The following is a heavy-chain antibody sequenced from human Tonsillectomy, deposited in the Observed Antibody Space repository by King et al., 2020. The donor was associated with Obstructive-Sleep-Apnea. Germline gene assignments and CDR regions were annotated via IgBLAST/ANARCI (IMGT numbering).Heavy chain of an antibody. V-gene: IGHV1-8*01. CDR3: AKGARSGWYWNDY. CDR2: MNPNSGNL. Sequence: QLVQSGAEVKKPGASVKVSCKASGYTFTNYDINWVRQAPGQGLEWMGWMNPNSGNLGYAQKFQGRVTMTMNTSISTAYMELSSLISEDTAVYYCAKGARSGWYWNDYWGQGTLVTVSS. CDR1: GYTFTNYD. D-gene: IGHD6-13*01. J-gene: IGHJ4*02.